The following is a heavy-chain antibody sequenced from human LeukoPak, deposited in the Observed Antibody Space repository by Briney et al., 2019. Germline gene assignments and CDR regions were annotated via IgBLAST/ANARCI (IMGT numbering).Heavy chain of an antibody. Sequence: PGGSLTLSCAASGFTVSSNYMNWLRQAPGKGLEWGSVIYSSGSTYYADSVRGRFTISRDNSKTTLYLQMNSLRAEDTAVYYCARDLYGVSHDYWGQGTLVTVSS. CDR1: GFTVSSNY. V-gene: IGHV3-53*01. J-gene: IGHJ4*02. CDR2: IYSSGST. CDR3: ARDLYGVSHDY. D-gene: IGHD4-17*01.